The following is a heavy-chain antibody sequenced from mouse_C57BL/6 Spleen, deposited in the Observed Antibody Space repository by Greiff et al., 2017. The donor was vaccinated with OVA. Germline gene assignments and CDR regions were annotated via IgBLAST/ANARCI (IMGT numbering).Heavy chain of an antibody. D-gene: IGHD1-2*01. Sequence: VQLVESGPELVKPGASVKISCKASGYSFTSYYIHWVKQRPGQGLEWIGWIYPGSGNTPYNEKFKGKATLTADTSSSTAYMQLSSLTSEDSAVYYCASNEYGGWGQGTTLTVAS. J-gene: IGHJ2*01. CDR3: ASNEYGG. V-gene: IGHV1-66*01. CDR2: IYPGSGNT. CDR1: GYSFTSYY.